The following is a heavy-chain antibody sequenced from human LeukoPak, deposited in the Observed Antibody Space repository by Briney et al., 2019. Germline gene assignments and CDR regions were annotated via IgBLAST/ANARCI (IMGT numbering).Heavy chain of an antibody. CDR2: IIPILGIA. J-gene: IGHJ6*02. V-gene: IGHV1-69*04. CDR1: GGTFSSYA. D-gene: IGHD5-12*01. CDR3: ARDGEVATMDYYYYGMDV. Sequence: SVKVSCKASGGTFSSYAISWVRHAPGQGLEWMGRIIPILGIANYAQKFQGRVTITADKSTSTAYMELSSLRSEDTAVYYCARDGEVATMDYYYYGMDVWGRGTTVTVSS.